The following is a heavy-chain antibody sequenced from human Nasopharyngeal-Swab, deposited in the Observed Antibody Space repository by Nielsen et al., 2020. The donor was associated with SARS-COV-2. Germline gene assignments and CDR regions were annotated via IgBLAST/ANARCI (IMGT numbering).Heavy chain of an antibody. Sequence: GGSLRLSCAASGFAFNRHGMHWVRQAPGKGLEWVAFISYEGSIRNYIDSVKGRFTVSRDSSKNTVYLQMNSLRPDDTAVYFCAKSMAYFQLSGTYNLDFWGQGTLVTVSS. V-gene: IGHV3-30*02. CDR2: ISYEGSIR. CDR1: GFAFNRHG. CDR3: AKSMAYFQLSGTYNLDF. J-gene: IGHJ4*02. D-gene: IGHD2-21*01.